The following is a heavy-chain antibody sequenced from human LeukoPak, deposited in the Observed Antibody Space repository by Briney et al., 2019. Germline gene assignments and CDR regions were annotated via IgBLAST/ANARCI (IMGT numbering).Heavy chain of an antibody. Sequence: PSETLSLTCTVSGGSISSSSSYWGWIRQPPGKGLEWIGSIYYSGSTYYNPSLKSRATMSVDTSKNQFSLKLSSVTAADTAVYYCARDPWGSYGSGVLDYWGQGTLVTVSS. J-gene: IGHJ4*02. D-gene: IGHD5-18*01. CDR3: ARDPWGSYGSGVLDY. V-gene: IGHV4-39*07. CDR2: IYYSGST. CDR1: GGSISSSSSY.